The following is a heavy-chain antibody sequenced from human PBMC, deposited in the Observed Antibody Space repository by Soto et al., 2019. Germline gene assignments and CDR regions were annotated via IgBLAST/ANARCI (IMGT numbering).Heavy chain of an antibody. Sequence: LRLSCAASGFTISNYGMHWVRQAPGKGLEWVAVISYDGTITYYADSVKGRFTISRDNSKNTLYLQMNSLRTEDTAVYYCATTRVGPCSSSICFSGVFDGMDVWGQGTTVTVSS. D-gene: IGHD2-2*01. CDR2: ISYDGTIT. CDR1: GFTISNYG. V-gene: IGHV3-30-3*01. J-gene: IGHJ6*02. CDR3: ATTRVGPCSSSICFSGVFDGMDV.